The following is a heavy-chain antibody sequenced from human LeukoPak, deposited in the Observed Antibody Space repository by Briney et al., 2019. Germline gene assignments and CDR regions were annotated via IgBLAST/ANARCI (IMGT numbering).Heavy chain of an antibody. CDR2: IYYSGST. D-gene: IGHD3-16*01. J-gene: IGHJ4*02. Sequence: SETLSLTCTVSGSPVSSGSYYWSWMRQPPGKRLEWIGYIYYSGSTNYNPSLKSRVTISVDTSKNQFSLKLSSVTAADTAVYYCARARQADYGDCDYWGQGTLVTVSS. CDR3: ARARQADYGDCDY. CDR1: GSPVSSGSYY. V-gene: IGHV4-61*01.